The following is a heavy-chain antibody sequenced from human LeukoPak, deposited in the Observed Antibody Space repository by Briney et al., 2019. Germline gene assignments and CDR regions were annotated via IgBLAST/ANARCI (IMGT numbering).Heavy chain of an antibody. J-gene: IGHJ5*02. CDR3: ARGVGSSWPGWFDP. V-gene: IGHV3-48*03. CDR2: ISHSGRTI. CDR1: GFTFSNYE. D-gene: IGHD6-13*01. Sequence: GGSLRLSCAASGFTFSNYELNWVRQAPGKGLEWVSYISHSGRTIYSADSVKGRFTISRDNAMNSLYLQMNSLRDTAVYYCARGVGSSWPGWFDPWGQGTLVTVSS.